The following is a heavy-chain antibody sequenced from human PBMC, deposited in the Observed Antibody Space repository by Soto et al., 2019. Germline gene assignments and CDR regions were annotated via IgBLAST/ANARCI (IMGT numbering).Heavy chain of an antibody. CDR2: IRGSGGST. Sequence: VGSLSLSCGASGCTFSSYAMSWVRQAPGKGLEWVSAIRGSGGSTYYADAVKGRYTISRDNSKNTLYLQMNSLRAEDTAVYYCAKDQLRYFDWPCFDYWGQGTLVTVSS. CDR3: AKDQLRYFDWPCFDY. CDR1: GCTFSSYA. D-gene: IGHD3-9*01. V-gene: IGHV3-23*01. J-gene: IGHJ4*02.